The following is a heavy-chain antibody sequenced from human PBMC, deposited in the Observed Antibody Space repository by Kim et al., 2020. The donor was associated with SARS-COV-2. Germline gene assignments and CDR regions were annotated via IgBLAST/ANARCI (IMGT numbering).Heavy chain of an antibody. CDR3: ARALNGDYGLVDY. Sequence: YAQKFKGRVTITADESTSTAYMELSSLRSEDTAVYYCARALNGDYGLVDYWGQGTLVTVSS. D-gene: IGHD4-17*01. V-gene: IGHV1-69*01. J-gene: IGHJ4*02.